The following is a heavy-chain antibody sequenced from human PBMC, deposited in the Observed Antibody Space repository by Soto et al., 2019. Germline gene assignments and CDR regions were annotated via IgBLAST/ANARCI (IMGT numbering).Heavy chain of an antibody. CDR3: TRDRYYDFWSENFYGMDV. CDR1: GFTFGDYA. J-gene: IGHJ6*02. Sequence: GGSLRLSCTASGFTFGDYAMSWVRPAPGKGLEWVGFIRSKAYGGTTEYAASVKGRFTISRDDSKSIAYLQMNSLKTEDTAVYYCTRDRYYDFWSENFYGMDVWGQGTTVTVSS. CDR2: IRSKAYGGTT. V-gene: IGHV3-49*04. D-gene: IGHD3-3*01.